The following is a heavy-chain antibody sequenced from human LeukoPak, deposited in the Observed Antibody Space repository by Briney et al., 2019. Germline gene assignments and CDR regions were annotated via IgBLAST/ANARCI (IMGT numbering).Heavy chain of an antibody. Sequence: ASVKVSCKASGYTFTGYYMHWVRQAPGQGLEWMGWINPNSGGTNYAQKFQGRVTMTRDTSISTAYMELSRQRSDDTAVYYCARDPLYCSGGSCYNWFDPWGQGTLVTVSS. CDR2: INPNSGGT. D-gene: IGHD2-15*01. J-gene: IGHJ5*02. V-gene: IGHV1-2*02. CDR3: ARDPLYCSGGSCYNWFDP. CDR1: GYTFTGYY.